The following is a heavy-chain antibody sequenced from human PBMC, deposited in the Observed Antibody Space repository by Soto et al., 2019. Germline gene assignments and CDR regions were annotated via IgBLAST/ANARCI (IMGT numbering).Heavy chain of an antibody. D-gene: IGHD1-1*01. V-gene: IGHV4-31*11. CDR2: FYHSGST. Sequence: QLQLQESGPGLVKPSQTLSLTCAVSGGSLRSATYYWSWIRQLPGKGLEWIGYFYHSGSTYYKPSLRSRVTISLDTSNNQFSLNLRSVTDADTAIYYCAREETGNDALDIWGQGTLVTVSS. J-gene: IGHJ3*02. CDR1: GGSLRSATYY. CDR3: AREETGNDALDI.